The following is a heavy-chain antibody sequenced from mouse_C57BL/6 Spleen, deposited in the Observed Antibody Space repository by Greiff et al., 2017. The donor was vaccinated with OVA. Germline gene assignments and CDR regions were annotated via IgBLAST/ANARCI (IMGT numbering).Heavy chain of an antibody. Sequence: VKLMESGAELVRPGASVTLSCKASGYTFTDYEMHWVKQTPVHGLEWIGAIDPETGGTAYNQKFKGKAILTADKSSSTAYMELRSLTSEDSAVYYCTRESDYKDYFDYWGQGTTLTVSS. V-gene: IGHV1-15*01. D-gene: IGHD2-12*01. CDR2: IDPETGGT. CDR3: TRESDYKDYFDY. CDR1: GYTFTDYE. J-gene: IGHJ2*01.